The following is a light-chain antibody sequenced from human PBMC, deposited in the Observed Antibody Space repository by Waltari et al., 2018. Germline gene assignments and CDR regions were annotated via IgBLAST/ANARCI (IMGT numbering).Light chain of an antibody. J-gene: IGKJ2*01. CDR3: LQVNSYPRT. V-gene: IGKV1-17*01. CDR1: QGIRSE. Sequence: MTQSPSSLSPSVGDRFTITCRASQGIRSELAWYQQKPGKAPKRLIYAASSLESGVPSRFSGSGSGTEFTLTISSLQPEDFATYYCLQVNSYPRTFGQGTKLDIK. CDR2: AAS.